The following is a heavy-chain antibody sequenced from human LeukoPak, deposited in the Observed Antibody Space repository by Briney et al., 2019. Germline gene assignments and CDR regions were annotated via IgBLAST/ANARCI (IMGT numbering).Heavy chain of an antibody. CDR3: ARGVRGGPQAYFDP. J-gene: IGHJ5*02. CDR2: INHSGST. V-gene: IGHV4-34*01. Sequence: PSETLSLTCAVYGGSFSGYYWSWIRQPPGKGLEWIGEINHSGSTNYNPSLKSRVTISVDTSKNQFSLKLSSVTAADTAVYYCARGVRGGPQAYFDPWGQGTLVTVSS. D-gene: IGHD3-10*01. CDR1: GGSFSGYY.